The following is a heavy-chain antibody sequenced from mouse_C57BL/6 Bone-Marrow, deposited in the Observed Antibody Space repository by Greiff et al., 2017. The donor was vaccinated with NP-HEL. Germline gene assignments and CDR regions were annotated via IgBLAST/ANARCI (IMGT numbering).Heavy chain of an antibody. CDR2: IDPSDSYT. J-gene: IGHJ3*01. Sequence: VKLQQPGAELVRPGTSVKLSCKASGYTFTSYWMHWVKQRPGQGLEWIGVIDPSDSYTNYNQKFKGKATLTVDTSSSTAYMQLSSLTSEDSAVYYCALWLRRGWFAYWGQGTLVTVSA. CDR1: GYTFTSYW. V-gene: IGHV1-59*01. CDR3: ALWLRRGWFAY. D-gene: IGHD2-2*01.